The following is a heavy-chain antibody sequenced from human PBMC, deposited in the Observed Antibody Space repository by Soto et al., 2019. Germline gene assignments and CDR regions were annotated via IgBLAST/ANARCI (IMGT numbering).Heavy chain of an antibody. J-gene: IGHJ4*02. CDR1: GDSINTYH. CDR2: IYSSGTT. Sequence: SETLSLTCTVSGDSINTYHWSWIRHPAGKGLEWIGRIYSSGTTNYNPSLKSRVTMSVDTSKNQFSLKLTSVTAADTAVYYCARGYGYGDTFDYWGQGTLVTVSS. CDR3: ARGYGYGDTFDY. D-gene: IGHD5-18*01. V-gene: IGHV4-4*07.